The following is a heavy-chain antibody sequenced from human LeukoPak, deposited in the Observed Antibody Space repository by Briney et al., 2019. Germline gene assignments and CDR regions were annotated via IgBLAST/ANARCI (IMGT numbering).Heavy chain of an antibody. CDR3: AKDLVNYDYVWGSTIDY. J-gene: IGHJ4*02. D-gene: IGHD3-16*01. Sequence: GGSLRLSCAASGFTFNSYGMHWVRQAPGKGLEWVAVITYDASNKYYVDSVKGRFTISRDNSKNTLYLQMNSLRAEDTAVYYCAKDLVNYDYVWGSTIDYWGQGTLVTVSS. CDR2: ITYDASNK. CDR1: GFTFNSYG. V-gene: IGHV3-30*18.